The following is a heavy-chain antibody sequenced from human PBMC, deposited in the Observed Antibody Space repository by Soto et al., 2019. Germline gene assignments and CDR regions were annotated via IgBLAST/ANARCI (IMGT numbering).Heavy chain of an antibody. Sequence: LRLSCAASGFTLSGYAMDWVRQAPGKGLEYVSGISSNGVGTYYANSVQGRFTISRDNSKNTVYLQMGSLRPEDMAVYYCARRARPDFYYMDVWGKGTTVTVCS. CDR2: ISSNGVGT. CDR3: ARRARPDFYYMDV. D-gene: IGHD6-6*01. V-gene: IGHV3-64*01. CDR1: GFTLSGYA. J-gene: IGHJ6*03.